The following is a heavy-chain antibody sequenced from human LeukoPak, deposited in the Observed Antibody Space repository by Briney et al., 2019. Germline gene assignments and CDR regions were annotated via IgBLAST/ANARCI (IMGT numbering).Heavy chain of an antibody. CDR1: GGSLSGSDYY. J-gene: IGHJ4*02. D-gene: IGHD6-19*01. CDR2: VYYSGST. V-gene: IGHV4-39*07. Sequence: SETLSLTCTVSGGSLSGSDYYWAWIRQPPGMGLEWIGSVYYSGSTFYNPSLNSRVTISVDTAKNQFSLRLSSVTAADTAIYYCARAVSGRFDYWGQGTLVTVSS. CDR3: ARAVSGRFDY.